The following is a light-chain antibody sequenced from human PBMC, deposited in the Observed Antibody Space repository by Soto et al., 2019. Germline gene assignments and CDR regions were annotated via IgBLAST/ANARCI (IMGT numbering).Light chain of an antibody. Sequence: EIVMTQSPATLSVSPGERATLSCRASQSISSNLAWYQQKPGQGPRLLIYDASTRATGIPARFSGSGSGTDFTLTISSLQSEDFAVYYCQQYNNWLKWTFGQGTKVVIK. CDR3: QQYNNWLKWT. CDR1: QSISSN. J-gene: IGKJ1*01. V-gene: IGKV3-15*01. CDR2: DAS.